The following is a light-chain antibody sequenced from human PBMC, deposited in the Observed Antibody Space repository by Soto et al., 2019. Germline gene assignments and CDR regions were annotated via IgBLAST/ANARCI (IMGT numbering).Light chain of an antibody. V-gene: IGLV2-14*03. CDR3: CSYTTSNTRQIV. CDR2: DVS. J-gene: IGLJ1*01. Sequence: QSVLTHPSSLSGSPGQSITISCTGTSSDVGGYNYVSWYQQHPGKAPKFMIYDVSGRPSGVSNRFSGSKSGNTASLTISGLQAEDEADYYCCSYTTSNTRQIVFGTGTKATVL. CDR1: SSDVGGYNY.